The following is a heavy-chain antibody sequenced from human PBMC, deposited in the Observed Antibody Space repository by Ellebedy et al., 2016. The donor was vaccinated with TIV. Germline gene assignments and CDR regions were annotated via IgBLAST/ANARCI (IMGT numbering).Heavy chain of an antibody. J-gene: IGHJ4*02. Sequence: ASVKVSXKASGYTFTSYDINWVRQATGQGLEWMGWMNPNRGNTGYAQKFQGRVTMTRNTSISTAYMELSSLRSEDTAVYYCARGVRVRGVTVYYFDYWGQGTLVTVSS. CDR3: ARGVRVRGVTVYYFDY. CDR1: GYTFTSYD. V-gene: IGHV1-8*02. CDR2: MNPNRGNT. D-gene: IGHD3-10*01.